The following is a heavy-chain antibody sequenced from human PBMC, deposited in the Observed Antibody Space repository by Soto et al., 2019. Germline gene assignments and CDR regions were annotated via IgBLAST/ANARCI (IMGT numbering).Heavy chain of an antibody. Sequence: EVQLVESGGGLVKPGGSLRLSCAASGFTFSSYSMNWVRQAPGKGLEWVSSISSSSSYIYYADSVKGRFTISRDNAKNLLYLKMNSLRAEDTAVYYCASEGYNWTYKGDYWGQGTLVTVSS. V-gene: IGHV3-21*01. J-gene: IGHJ4*02. CDR3: ASEGYNWTYKGDY. CDR2: ISSSSSYI. D-gene: IGHD1-7*01. CDR1: GFTFSSYS.